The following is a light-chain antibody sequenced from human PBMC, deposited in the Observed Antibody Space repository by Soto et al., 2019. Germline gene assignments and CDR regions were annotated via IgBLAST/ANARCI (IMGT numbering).Light chain of an antibody. CDR2: GAS. Sequence: EIALTQSPGTVSLSPGERATLSCRASQSVSSNFLAWYQQRPGQAPRLLIYGASSRATGIPDRFSGSGSGTDFTLTISRLEPEDFAVYYCQQRSNWPLTFGGGTKVDIK. CDR1: QSVSSNF. V-gene: IGKV3D-20*02. J-gene: IGKJ4*01. CDR3: QQRSNWPLT.